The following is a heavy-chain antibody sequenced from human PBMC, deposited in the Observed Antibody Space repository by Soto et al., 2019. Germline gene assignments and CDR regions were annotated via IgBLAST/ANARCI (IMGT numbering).Heavy chain of an antibody. D-gene: IGHD1-26*01. J-gene: IGHJ4*02. Sequence: ASVKVSCKASGYTFTGHYIHWVRQAPEQGPEWMGEIGPESGATRYAQRFQGRVTMTRDMSITTVYMELNNLSPDDTAVYYCGRGRSGQKVVFYWGQGTPVTVSS. CDR3: GRGRSGQKVVFY. CDR2: IGPESGAT. CDR1: GYTFTGHY. V-gene: IGHV1-2*02.